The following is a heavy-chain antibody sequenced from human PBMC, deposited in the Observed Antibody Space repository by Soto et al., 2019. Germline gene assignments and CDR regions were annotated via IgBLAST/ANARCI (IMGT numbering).Heavy chain of an antibody. Sequence: GEALKIYWQGSGYSFTSSWIGWVRQTPGKGVELMGMISPGDSDTRYSPSFQGQVTISADKSISAAFLQWSSLKASDTAMYYCVRPFASRGWYDXWGQGTLVTVSX. CDR2: ISPGDSDT. CDR1: GYSFTSSW. V-gene: IGHV5-51*01. CDR3: VRPFASRGWYDX. J-gene: IGHJ5*01. D-gene: IGHD3-10*01.